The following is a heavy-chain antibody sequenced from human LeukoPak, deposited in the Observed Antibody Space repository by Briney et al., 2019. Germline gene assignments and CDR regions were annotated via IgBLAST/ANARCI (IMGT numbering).Heavy chain of an antibody. CDR1: GGSISSGDYY. Sequence: SETLSLTCTVSGGSISSGDYYWSWIRQPPGKGLEWIGYIYYSGSTYYNPSLKSRVTISVDTSKNQFSLKLSSVTAADTAVYYCARGIIPNYDILTGEYYYYYYGMDVWGQGTTVTVSS. CDR2: IYYSGST. J-gene: IGHJ6*02. V-gene: IGHV4-30-4*02. CDR3: ARGIIPNYDILTGEYYYYYYGMDV. D-gene: IGHD3-9*01.